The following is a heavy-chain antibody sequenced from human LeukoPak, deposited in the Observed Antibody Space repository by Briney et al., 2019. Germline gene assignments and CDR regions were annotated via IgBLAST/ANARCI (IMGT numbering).Heavy chain of an antibody. CDR3: ARGSGGYNSWWGS. V-gene: IGHV4-34*01. CDR2: INHSGST. D-gene: IGHD5-24*01. J-gene: IGHJ4*02. CDR1: GGSFSGYY. Sequence: SETLSLTCAVYGGSFSGYYCSWIRQPPGKGLEWIGEINHSGSTNYNPSLKSRVTISVDTSKNQFSLKLSSVTAADTAVYSCARGSGGYNSWWGSWGQGTLVTVSS.